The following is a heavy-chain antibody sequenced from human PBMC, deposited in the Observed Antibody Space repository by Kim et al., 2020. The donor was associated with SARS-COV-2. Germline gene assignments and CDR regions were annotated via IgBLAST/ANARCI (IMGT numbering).Heavy chain of an antibody. V-gene: IGHV3-21*01. CDR2: ISSSSSYI. CDR3: ARCLTPYCGGDCPAKDYYYYGMDD. J-gene: IGHJ6*02. D-gene: IGHD2-21*02. Sequence: GGSLRLSCAASGFTFSSYSMNWVRQAPGKGLEWVSSISSSSSYIYYADSVKGRFTISRDNAKNSLYLQMNSLRAEDTAVYYCARCLTPYCGGDCPAKDYYYYGMDDWGQGTTVTVSS. CDR1: GFTFSSYS.